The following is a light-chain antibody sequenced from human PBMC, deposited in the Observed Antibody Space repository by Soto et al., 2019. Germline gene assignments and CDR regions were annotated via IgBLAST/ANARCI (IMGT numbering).Light chain of an antibody. CDR1: RDDIGAYDY. Sequence: QSVLTQPASVSGSPGQAITISCAGTRDDIGAYDYVSWYQQHPGNAPKLLVYEVTNRPSGVSDRFSGSKSGNTASLTISGLQAEDEADYYCDSYTNSSAVVFGGRTKGTVL. CDR2: EVT. V-gene: IGLV2-14*01. CDR3: DSYTNSSAVV. J-gene: IGLJ2*01.